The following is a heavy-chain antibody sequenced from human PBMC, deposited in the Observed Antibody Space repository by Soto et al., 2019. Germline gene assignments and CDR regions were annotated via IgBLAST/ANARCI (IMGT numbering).Heavy chain of an antibody. CDR1: GFTFNSYT. D-gene: IGHD6-13*01. CDR2: ISGSDGST. J-gene: IGHJ4*02. Sequence: EVQLLESGGGLAQAGRSLRLSCAASGFTFNSYTMNWVRQAPGKGLEWVSIISGSDGSTNYADSVKGRFTISRDNSKNMLYLQMNSLRAEDTAVYYCARDRFSTIAAAGGLDYWGQGTLVTVSS. V-gene: IGHV3-23*01. CDR3: ARDRFSTIAAAGGLDY.